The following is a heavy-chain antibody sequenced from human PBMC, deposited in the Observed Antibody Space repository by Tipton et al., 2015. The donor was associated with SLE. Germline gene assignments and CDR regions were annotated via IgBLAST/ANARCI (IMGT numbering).Heavy chain of an antibody. V-gene: IGHV3-9*01. D-gene: IGHD3-16*01. CDR3: AKASFLGDFFAY. CDR1: GFTFDDYA. Sequence: SLRLSCAAAGFTFDDYAMHWVRQAPGKGLEWVSGISWNSGSIGYADSVKGRFTISRDNAKNSLYLQMNSLRAEDTALYYCAKASFLGDFFAYWGQGTLVTVSS. J-gene: IGHJ4*02. CDR2: ISWNSGSI.